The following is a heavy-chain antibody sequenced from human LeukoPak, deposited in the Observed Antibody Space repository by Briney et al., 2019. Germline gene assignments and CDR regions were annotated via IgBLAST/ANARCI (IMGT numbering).Heavy chain of an antibody. J-gene: IGHJ5*02. CDR1: GFTFSSYG. V-gene: IGHV3-33*06. CDR2: IWYDGSNK. Sequence: GRSLRLSCAASGFTFSSYGMPWVRQAPGKGLEWVAVIWYDGSNKYYADSVKGRFTISRDNSKNTLYLQMNSLRAEDTAVYYCAKAGIAAAGTSGWFDPWGQGTLVTVSS. CDR3: AKAGIAAAGTSGWFDP. D-gene: IGHD6-13*01.